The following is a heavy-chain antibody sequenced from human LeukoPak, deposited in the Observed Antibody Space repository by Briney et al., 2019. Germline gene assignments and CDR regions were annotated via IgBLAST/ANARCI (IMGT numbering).Heavy chain of an antibody. V-gene: IGHV3-23*01. CDR2: ISGSGGST. CDR1: GFTFSSYA. J-gene: IGHJ4*02. CDR3: ARGGSGIYPLDY. D-gene: IGHD3-10*01. Sequence: PGGSLRLSCAASGFTFSSYAMSWVRQAPGKGLEWVSAISGSGGSTYYADSVKGRFTISRDNSKNSVYLQMNSLRAEDTAMYYCARGGSGIYPLDYRGQGTLVTVSS.